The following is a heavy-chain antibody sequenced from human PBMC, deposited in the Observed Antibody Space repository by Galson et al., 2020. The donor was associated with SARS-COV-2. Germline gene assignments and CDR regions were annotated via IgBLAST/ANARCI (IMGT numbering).Heavy chain of an antibody. J-gene: IGHJ3*02. CDR1: GGSFSGYY. CDR3: ARLHYGEYAPGAFDI. D-gene: IGHD4-17*01. CDR2: ISHSGGT. V-gene: IGHV4-34*01. Sequence: SETLSLTCAVYGGSFSGYYWSWIRQPPGKGLEWIGYISHSGGTYYNPSLKSRVTISGDRSKNQFSLRLSTVTAADTAVYYCARLHYGEYAPGAFDIWGPGTRVTVAS.